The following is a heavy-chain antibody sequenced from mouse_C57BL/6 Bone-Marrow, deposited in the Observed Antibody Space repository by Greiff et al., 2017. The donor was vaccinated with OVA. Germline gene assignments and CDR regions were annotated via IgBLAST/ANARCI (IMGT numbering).Heavy chain of an antibody. Sequence: VQLQQSGAELVKPGASVKMSCKASGYTFTSYWITWVKQRPGQGLEWIGDIYPGSGSTNYNEKFKSKATLTVDTSSSTAYMQLSSLTSEDSAVYYCARDSLDSSGPRYYAMDYWGQGTSVTVSS. D-gene: IGHD3-2*02. J-gene: IGHJ4*01. CDR1: GYTFTSYW. CDR2: IYPGSGST. CDR3: ARDSLDSSGPRYYAMDY. V-gene: IGHV1-55*01.